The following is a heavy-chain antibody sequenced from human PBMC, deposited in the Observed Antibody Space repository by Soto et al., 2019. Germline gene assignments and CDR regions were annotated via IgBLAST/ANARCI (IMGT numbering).Heavy chain of an antibody. Sequence: SETLSLTCAVYGGSFSGYYWSWIRQPPGKGLEWIGEINHSGSTNYNPSLKSRVTISVDTSKNQFSLKLSSVTAADTAVYYCARVRAGGGGRKTGHWYFDLWGRGTRVT. V-gene: IGHV4-34*01. J-gene: IGHJ2*01. CDR1: GGSFSGYY. CDR2: INHSGST. D-gene: IGHD6-19*01. CDR3: ARVRAGGGGRKTGHWYFDL.